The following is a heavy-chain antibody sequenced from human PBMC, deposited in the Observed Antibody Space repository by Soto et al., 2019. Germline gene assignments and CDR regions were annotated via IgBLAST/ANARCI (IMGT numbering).Heavy chain of an antibody. V-gene: IGHV4-39*01. CDR3: AALGLRLGELSPNRRVP. CDR1: DGSISGSSFY. D-gene: IGHD3-16*02. Sequence: SETRSLTCAVSDGSISGSSFYWGWISQPPEKGLESIGSIHYSGSTYYNPSLKSRVTMSVDTSKNQFSLKLTSVTAADTAVYYCAALGLRLGELSPNRRVPWGQGTLVTVSS. CDR2: IHYSGST. J-gene: IGHJ5*02.